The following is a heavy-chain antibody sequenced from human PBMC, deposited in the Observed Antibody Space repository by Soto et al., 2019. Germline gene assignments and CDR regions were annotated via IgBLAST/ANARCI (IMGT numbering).Heavy chain of an antibody. V-gene: IGHV1-3*01. CDR2: INAGNGNT. J-gene: IGHJ4*01. CDR1: GYSSNNYA. D-gene: IGHD3-10*01. Sequence: ASVKVSCKASGYSSNNYAMHWVRRAPGQGLEWMGCINAGNGNTKYSQKFQDRVTISRDTSASTAYMELSSLRYEDTAFYYCASERISMVRGAPVYWG. CDR3: ASERISMVRGAPVY.